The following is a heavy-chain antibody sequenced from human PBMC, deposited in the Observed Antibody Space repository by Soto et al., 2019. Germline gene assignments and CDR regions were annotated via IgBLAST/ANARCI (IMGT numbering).Heavy chain of an antibody. Sequence: QVQLQESGPGLVKPSGTLSLTCAVSSDSITSSNWWRWVLQSPGKGLEWIGEVSHRGSTTYIPSLKRRVTLSVDKSRNQFALRLNSVTAADTAVYYCARNRYDGYDFDSWGQGTLVTVSS. CDR1: SDSITSSNW. V-gene: IGHV4-4*02. CDR3: ARNRYDGYDFDS. D-gene: IGHD5-12*01. J-gene: IGHJ4*02. CDR2: VSHRGST.